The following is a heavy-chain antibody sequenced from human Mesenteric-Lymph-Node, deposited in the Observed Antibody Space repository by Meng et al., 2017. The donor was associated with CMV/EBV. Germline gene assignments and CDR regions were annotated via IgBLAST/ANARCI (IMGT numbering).Heavy chain of an antibody. Sequence: GGSLRLSCAASGFTFSSYWMHWVRQAPGKGLVWVSRINSDGRSTSYADSVKGRFTIPRDNAKNTLYLQMNSLRAEDTAVYYCARDQCTSCYRYYYGMDVWGQGTTVTVSS. D-gene: IGHD2-2*01. V-gene: IGHV3-74*01. CDR3: ARDQCTSCYRYYYGMDV. CDR2: INSDGRST. J-gene: IGHJ6*02. CDR1: GFTFSSYW.